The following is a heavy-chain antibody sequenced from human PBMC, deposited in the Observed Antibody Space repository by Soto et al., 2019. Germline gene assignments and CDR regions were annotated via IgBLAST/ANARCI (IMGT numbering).Heavy chain of an antibody. V-gene: IGHV4-59*01. CDR3: ARSPYSSSWRYYFDY. J-gene: IGHJ4*02. CDR2: IYYSGST. CDR1: GGSISSYY. Sequence: LSLTCTVSGGSISSYYWSWMRQPPGKGLEWIGYIYYSGSTNYNPSLKSRVTISVDTSKNQFSLKLSSVTAADTAVYYCARSPYSSSWRYYFDYWGQGTLVTVSS. D-gene: IGHD6-13*01.